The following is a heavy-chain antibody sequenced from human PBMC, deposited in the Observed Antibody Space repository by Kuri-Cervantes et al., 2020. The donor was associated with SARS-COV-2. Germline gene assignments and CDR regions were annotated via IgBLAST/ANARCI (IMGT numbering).Heavy chain of an antibody. CDR3: ARHHKPGLYNWNYLSWFDP. V-gene: IGHV4-30-2*01. J-gene: IGHJ5*02. D-gene: IGHD1-7*01. CDR2: IYQGGHT. CDR1: GGSISSGDYS. Sequence: SETLSLTCTVSGGSISSGDYSWSWIRQPPGKALQWIGYIYQGGHTYYSPSLMSRATISVDKSNNQFSLELTSVTAADTAVYYCARHHKPGLYNWNYLSWFDPWGQGTLVTVSS.